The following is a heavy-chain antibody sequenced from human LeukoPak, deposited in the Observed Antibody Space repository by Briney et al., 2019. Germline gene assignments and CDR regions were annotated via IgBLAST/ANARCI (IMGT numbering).Heavy chain of an antibody. Sequence: VIWYDGSNKYYADSVKGRFTISRDNSKNTLYLQMNSLRAEDTAVYYCARGNGDSLLYGMDVWGKGTTVTVSS. CDR3: ARGNGDSLLYGMDV. V-gene: IGHV3-33*01. D-gene: IGHD4-17*01. CDR2: IWYDGSNK. J-gene: IGHJ6*04.